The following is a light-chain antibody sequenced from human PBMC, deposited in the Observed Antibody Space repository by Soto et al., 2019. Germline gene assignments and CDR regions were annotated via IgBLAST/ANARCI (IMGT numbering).Light chain of an antibody. Sequence: QSVLTQPPSASGSPGQSVTISCTGTSNDVGGYNYVSWYQQHPGRAPKLIIYEVTQRPSGVPDRFSGSKSGNTASLTISGLQAEDEADYYCRSYTSSSTYVFGTGTKVTVL. CDR3: RSYTSSSTYV. V-gene: IGLV2-8*01. CDR2: EVT. J-gene: IGLJ1*01. CDR1: SNDVGGYNY.